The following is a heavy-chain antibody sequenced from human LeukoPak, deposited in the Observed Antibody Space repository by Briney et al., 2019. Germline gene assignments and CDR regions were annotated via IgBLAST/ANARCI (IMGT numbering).Heavy chain of an antibody. J-gene: IGHJ6*02. CDR3: ARGADSIAAAGTLGYYYYGMDV. V-gene: IGHV1-8*01. CDR1: GYTFTSYD. D-gene: IGHD6-13*01. Sequence: GASVKVSCKASGYTFTSYDINWVRQATGQGLEWMGWMNPNSGNTGYAQKFQGRVTMTWNTSISTAYMELSSLRSEDTAVYYCARGADSIAAAGTLGYYYYGMDVWGQGTTVTVSS. CDR2: MNPNSGNT.